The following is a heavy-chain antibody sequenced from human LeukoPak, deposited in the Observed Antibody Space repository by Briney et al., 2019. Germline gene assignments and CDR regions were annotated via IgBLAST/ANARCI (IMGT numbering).Heavy chain of an antibody. Sequence: GGSLRLSCVASGFTFSSYEMNWVRQAPGKGLEWVAYIGFGGYNIYYADSVKGRFTISRADAKNSLFLQMNSLRAEDTAVYYCARDGHMVRGVIAPHDDFDIWGHGTMVTVSA. V-gene: IGHV3-48*03. CDR1: GFTFSSYE. CDR2: IGFGGYNI. D-gene: IGHD3-10*01. J-gene: IGHJ3*02. CDR3: ARDGHMVRGVIAPHDDFDI.